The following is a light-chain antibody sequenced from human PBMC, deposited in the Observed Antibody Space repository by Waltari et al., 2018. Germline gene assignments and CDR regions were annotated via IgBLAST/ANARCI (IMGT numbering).Light chain of an antibody. V-gene: IGLV2-14*03. CDR3: SSYTSISTSVV. J-gene: IGLJ2*01. CDR1: SSYVCGYDL. CDR2: DVY. Sequence: QSALTQPASVSGSPGQSITISCPGTSSYVCGYDLVSWYQQYPGKAPKLVIYDVYYRPSGVSHRFSASKSGNTASLTISGLQTEDEADYYCSSYTSISTSVVFGGGTKLTVL.